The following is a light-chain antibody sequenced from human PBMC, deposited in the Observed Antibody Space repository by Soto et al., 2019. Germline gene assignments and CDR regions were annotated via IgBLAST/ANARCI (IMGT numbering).Light chain of an antibody. Sequence: QSALTQPASLSGSPGQSITISCTGTSSDVGGYNYVSWYQHHPGKAPKLMIYDVSNRPSGVSNRFSGSKSGNTASLTISGLQAEYEADYYCSSYTSSSTYVFGTGTKVTVL. CDR1: SSDVGGYNY. V-gene: IGLV2-14*03. CDR2: DVS. CDR3: SSYTSSSTYV. J-gene: IGLJ1*01.